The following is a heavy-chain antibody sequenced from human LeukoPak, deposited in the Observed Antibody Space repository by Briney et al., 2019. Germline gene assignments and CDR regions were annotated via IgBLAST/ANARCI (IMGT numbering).Heavy chain of an antibody. CDR1: GFTFSSYW. CDR2: IKQDGSEK. CDR3: ARDLGNIAVAATHFDY. D-gene: IGHD6-19*01. Sequence: GGSLRLSCAASGFTFSSYWMSWVRQAPGKGLEWVANIKQDGSEKYYVDSVKGRFTISRDNAKNSLYLQINSLRAEDTAVYYCARDLGNIAVAATHFDYWGQGTLVTVSS. V-gene: IGHV3-7*01. J-gene: IGHJ4*02.